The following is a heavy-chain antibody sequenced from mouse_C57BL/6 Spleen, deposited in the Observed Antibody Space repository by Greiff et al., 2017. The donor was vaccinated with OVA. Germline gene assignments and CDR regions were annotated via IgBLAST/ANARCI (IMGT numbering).Heavy chain of an antibody. J-gene: IGHJ4*01. Sequence: EVKLMESGGGLVQPGGSLSLSCAASGFTFTDYYMSWVRQPPGKALEWLGFIRNKANGYTTEYSASVKGRFTISRDNSQSILYLQMNALRAEDSATYYCARSYLRAMDYWGQGTSVTVSS. D-gene: IGHD6-5*01. CDR1: GFTFTDYY. V-gene: IGHV7-3*01. CDR2: IRNKANGYTT. CDR3: ARSYLRAMDY.